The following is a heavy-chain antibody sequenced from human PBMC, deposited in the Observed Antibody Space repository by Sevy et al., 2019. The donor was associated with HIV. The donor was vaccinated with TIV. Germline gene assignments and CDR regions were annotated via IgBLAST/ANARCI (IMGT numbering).Heavy chain of an antibody. Sequence: SETLSFTCTVSGGSINSRTSYWGWIRQPPGKGLEWIGIIYYSGVTYYNPSLKSRVTISVDTSKNQFSLKLSSVTAADTAVYYCARLDATRPKGYYFDYWGQGTLVTVSS. D-gene: IGHD1-1*01. V-gene: IGHV4-39*01. CDR1: GGSINSRTSY. CDR2: IYYSGVT. CDR3: ARLDATRPKGYYFDY. J-gene: IGHJ4*02.